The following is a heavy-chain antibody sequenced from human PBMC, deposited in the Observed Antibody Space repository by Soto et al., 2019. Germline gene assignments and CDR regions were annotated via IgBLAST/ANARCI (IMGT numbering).Heavy chain of an antibody. CDR3: ARHSYYSSPLRFDP. D-gene: IGHD4-4*01. CDR2: IHYSGST. CDR1: GGSITGYY. Sequence: SETLSLTCTVSGGSITGYYWSWIRQPPGKGPEWIGNIHYSGSTNYNPSLKSRVTISVDMSKNQFSLRLSSVTAAETAVYYCARHSYYSSPLRFDPWGQGTLVT. V-gene: IGHV4-59*08. J-gene: IGHJ5*02.